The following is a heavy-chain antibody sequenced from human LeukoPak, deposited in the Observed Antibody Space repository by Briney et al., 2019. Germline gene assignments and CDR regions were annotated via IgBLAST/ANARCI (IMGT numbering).Heavy chain of an antibody. CDR1: GGSISSGGYY. CDR3: ASMVVSGSYGTHWYFDL. CDR2: IYHSGST. J-gene: IGHJ2*01. Sequence: SETLSLTCTVSGGSISSGGYYWSWIRQPPGKGLEWIGYIYHSGSTYYNPSLKSRVTISVDRSKNQFSLKLSSVTAADTAVYYCASMVVSGSYGTHWYFDLWGRGTLVTVSS. V-gene: IGHV4-30-2*01. D-gene: IGHD1-26*01.